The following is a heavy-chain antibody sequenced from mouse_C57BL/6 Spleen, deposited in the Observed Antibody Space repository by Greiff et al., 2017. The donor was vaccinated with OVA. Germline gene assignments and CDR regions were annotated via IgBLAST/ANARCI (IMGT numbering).Heavy chain of an antibody. CDR1: GYTFTDYY. D-gene: IGHD4-1*01. J-gene: IGHJ2*01. V-gene: IGHV1-26*01. CDR3: AGNWDEGY. CDR2: INPNNGGT. Sequence: EVQLQQSGPELVKPGASVKISCKASGYTFTDYYMNWVKQSHGKSLEWIGDINPNNGGTSYNQKFKGKATLTVDKSSSTAYMELRSLTSEDSAVYYCAGNWDEGYWGQGTTLTVSS.